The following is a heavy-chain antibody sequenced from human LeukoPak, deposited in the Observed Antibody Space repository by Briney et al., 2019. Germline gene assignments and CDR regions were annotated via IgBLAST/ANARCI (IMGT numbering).Heavy chain of an antibody. J-gene: IGHJ4*02. CDR3: ARDHVPRGDGYNYYEY. CDR1: GYAFTTYG. V-gene: IGHV1-18*04. CDR2: ISGHKGTV. Sequence: GASVKVSCKTSGYAFTTYGISWVRQAPGQGLERMGWISGHKGTVIYAQKLRGRLTMTTDMFTTTAYMDLRSLGPDDTAVYYCARDHVPRGDGYNYYEYWGQGTLVTVSS. D-gene: IGHD5-24*01.